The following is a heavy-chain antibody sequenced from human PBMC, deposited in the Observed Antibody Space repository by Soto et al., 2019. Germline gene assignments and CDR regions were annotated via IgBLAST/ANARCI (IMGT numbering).Heavy chain of an antibody. CDR2: IIPILGST. CDR1: GGTFSSYT. J-gene: IGHJ3*02. V-gene: IGHV1-69*08. CDR3: ARGSGIVEYSSGGEDAFDI. D-gene: IGHD6-25*01. Sequence: ASVKVSCKASGGTFSSYTISWVRQAPGQRLEWMGRIIPILGSTNYAQKFQGRVTITRDKSTSTAYMELSGLRSDDTAVYYCARGSGIVEYSSGGEDAFDIWGQGTMVTVSS.